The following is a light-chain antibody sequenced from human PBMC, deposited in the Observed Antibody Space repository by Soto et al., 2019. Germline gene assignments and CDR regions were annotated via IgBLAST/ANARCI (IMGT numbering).Light chain of an antibody. CDR3: QQHSNWPIS. V-gene: IGKV3-15*01. CDR2: GAY. J-gene: IGKJ5*01. CDR1: QSISNN. Sequence: EIVMTQSPATLSVSPGDRATLSCRASQSISNNVAWYQQKPGQAPRLLIYGAYTRATGIPARFSGSGFGTEFTLAISSLQSEDFAVYYCQQHSNWPISFGQGTRLESK.